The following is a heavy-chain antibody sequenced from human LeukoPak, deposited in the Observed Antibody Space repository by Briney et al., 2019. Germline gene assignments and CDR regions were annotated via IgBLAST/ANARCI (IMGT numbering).Heavy chain of an antibody. CDR2: ISGSGGST. V-gene: IGHV3-23*01. D-gene: IGHD3-9*01. Sequence: GGSLRLSCAASGFTFSSYAMSWVRQAPGKGLEWVSAISGSGGSTYYADSLKGRFTISRENSKNSLSLQMNSLRAEDTALYYCAKALRITIWGYFDYWSQGTLVTVSS. CDR1: GFTFSSYA. CDR3: AKALRITIWGYFDY. J-gene: IGHJ4*02.